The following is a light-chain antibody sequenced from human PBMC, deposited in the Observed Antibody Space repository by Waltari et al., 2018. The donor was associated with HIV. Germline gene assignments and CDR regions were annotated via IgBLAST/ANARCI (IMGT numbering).Light chain of an antibody. CDR1: RSAVGGFNY. Sequence: QSALPQPASVSGSLGQSLTIPCTGTRSAVGGFNYFPWTQQNPGKAPKLMIYDVSNRPSGVSNRFSGSKSGNTASLTISGLQAEDEADYYCSSYTSSSTPLVVFGGWTKLTVL. V-gene: IGLV2-14*03. CDR2: DVS. J-gene: IGLJ2*01. CDR3: SSYTSSSTPLVV.